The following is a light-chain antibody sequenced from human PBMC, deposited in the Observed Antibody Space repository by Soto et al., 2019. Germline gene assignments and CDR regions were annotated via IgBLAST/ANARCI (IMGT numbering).Light chain of an antibody. J-gene: IGKJ4*01. CDR3: QHYGSSLV. Sequence: EVVLTQSPDTLSLSPWERDTLSCRASQTITSSYFAWYQQKPGQAPRLLIYGASNRATDIPDRFSGSVSGTDFSITISRLEPEDFAVYYCQHYGSSLVFGGGTKVEI. V-gene: IGKV3-20*01. CDR2: GAS. CDR1: QTITSSY.